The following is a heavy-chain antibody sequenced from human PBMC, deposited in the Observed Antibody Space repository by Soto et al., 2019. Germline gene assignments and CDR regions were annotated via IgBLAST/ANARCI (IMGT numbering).Heavy chain of an antibody. V-gene: IGHV4-61*01. Sequence: SETLSLTCTVSGGSVISGSYYWSWVRQPPGKGLEWIGYIFYTGSTHYSPYLRSRVTISLDTSKNQFSLKLSSVTAADTAVYYCARDYAANRYYGMDVWGQGTTVTVSS. CDR1: GGSVISGSYY. CDR2: IFYTGST. D-gene: IGHD3-16*01. CDR3: ARDYAANRYYGMDV. J-gene: IGHJ6*02.